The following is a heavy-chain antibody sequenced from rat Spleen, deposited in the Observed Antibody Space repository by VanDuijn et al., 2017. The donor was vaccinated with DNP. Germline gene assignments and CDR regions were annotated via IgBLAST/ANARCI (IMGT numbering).Heavy chain of an antibody. Sequence: EVQLVESGGGLVQPGRSLKLSCTASGFTFSDYYMAWVRRAPTKGLEWVAYISYDGVRNYNGDSVKGRFTISRDNAKSTLSLQMDSLRSEDMATYYCARHVLPLRVWDYWGQGVMVTVSS. CDR3: ARHVLPLRVWDY. D-gene: IGHD1-4*01. V-gene: IGHV5-22*01. J-gene: IGHJ2*01. CDR1: GFTFSDYY. CDR2: ISYDGVRN.